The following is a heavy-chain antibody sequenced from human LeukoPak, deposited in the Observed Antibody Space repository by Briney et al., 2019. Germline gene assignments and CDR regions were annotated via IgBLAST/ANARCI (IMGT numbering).Heavy chain of an antibody. V-gene: IGHV1-69*05. CDR3: ASDRYDSSGYYWVY. CDR2: IIRIFGTT. D-gene: IGHD3-22*01. Sequence: SVKLSCTASGGTFGSYAISWVRRAPGQGLEWIGRIIRIFGTTNYAKKFEGRVTITTDEATSTAYMELSSLRSEDTAVYYCASDRYDSSGYYWVYWGQGPLVTVSS. CDR1: GGTFGSYA. J-gene: IGHJ4*02.